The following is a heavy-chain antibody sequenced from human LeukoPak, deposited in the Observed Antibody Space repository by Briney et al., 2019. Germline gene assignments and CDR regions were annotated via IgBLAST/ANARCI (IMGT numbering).Heavy chain of an antibody. CDR1: GYTFDDYA. CDR2: TSWNSGSI. J-gene: IGHJ4*02. D-gene: IGHD5-18*01. Sequence: TGGSLRLSCEASGYTFDDYAMHWVRQAPGKGLEWVSATSWNSGSIGYADSVKGRFTISRDNGKNSLYLQMNSLRTEDTALYYCAKGHTYGLGESYLDFWGQGTLVSVSS. V-gene: IGHV3-9*01. CDR3: AKGHTYGLGESYLDF.